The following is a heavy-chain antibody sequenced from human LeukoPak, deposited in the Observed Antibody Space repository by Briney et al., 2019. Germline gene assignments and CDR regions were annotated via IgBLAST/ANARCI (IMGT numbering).Heavy chain of an antibody. D-gene: IGHD6-19*01. V-gene: IGHV4-59*01. CDR1: GGSISSYY. J-gene: IGHJ3*02. CDR3: ARDTPKSLYSSGWYAHPDAFDI. Sequence: PSETLSLTCTVSGGSISSYYWSWIRQPPGKGLEWIGYIYYSGSTNYNPSLKSRVTISVDTSKNQFSLKLSSVTAADTAVYYCARDTPKSLYSSGWYAHPDAFDIWGQGTMVTVSS. CDR2: IYYSGST.